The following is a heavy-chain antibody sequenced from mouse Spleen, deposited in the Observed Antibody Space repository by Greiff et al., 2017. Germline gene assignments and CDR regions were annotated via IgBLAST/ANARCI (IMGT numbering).Heavy chain of an antibody. CDR1: GYTFTSYW. CDR3: ARSHERGFAY. V-gene: IGHV1-50*01. CDR2: IDPSDSYT. J-gene: IGHJ3*01. Sequence: QVQLQQPGAELVKPGASVKLSCKASGYTFTSYWMQWVKQRPGQGLEWIGEIDPSDSYTNYNQKFKGKATLTVDTSSSTAYMQLSSLTSEDSAVYYCARSHERGFAYWGQGTLVTVSA.